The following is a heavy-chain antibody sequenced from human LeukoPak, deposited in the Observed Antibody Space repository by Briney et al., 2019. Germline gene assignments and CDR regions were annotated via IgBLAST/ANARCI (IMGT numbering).Heavy chain of an antibody. D-gene: IGHD2-21*01. Sequence: GGSLRLSCAASGFTFSSYAMSWVRQAPGEGLEWVSAISGSGGSTYYADSVKGRFTMSRDNSKNTLYLQMNSLRAEDTAVYYCAKDLLFVAAPIPYCMALWPQETTVTVSS. CDR3: AKDLLFVAAPIPYCMAL. J-gene: IGHJ6*02. V-gene: IGHV3-23*01. CDR1: GFTFSSYA. CDR2: ISGSGGST.